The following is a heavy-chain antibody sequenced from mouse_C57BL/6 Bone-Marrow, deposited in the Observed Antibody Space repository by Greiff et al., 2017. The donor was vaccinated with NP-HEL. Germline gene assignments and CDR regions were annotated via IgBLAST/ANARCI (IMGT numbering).Heavy chain of an antibody. Sequence: QVQLKQSGAELVRPGASVTLSCKASGYTFPDYEMHWVKQTPVHGLEWIGAIDPETGGTAYNQKFKGKAILHADKSSRTAYMVLRSLTSEDSAVYYCYGNPQAWFAYWGQGTLVTVSA. J-gene: IGHJ3*01. CDR3: YGNPQAWFAY. CDR2: IDPETGGT. CDR1: GYTFPDYE. V-gene: IGHV1-15*01. D-gene: IGHD2-1*01.